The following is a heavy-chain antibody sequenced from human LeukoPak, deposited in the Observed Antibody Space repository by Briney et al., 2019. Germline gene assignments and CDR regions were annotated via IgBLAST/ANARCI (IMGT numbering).Heavy chain of an antibody. CDR2: ISYDGSNK. Sequence: SCKASGYTFTSYYMHWVRQAPGKGLEWVAVISYDGSNKYYADSVKGRFTISRDNSKNTLYLQMNSLRPEDAAVYYCANLPLWGQGTLVTVSS. V-gene: IGHV3-30*18. CDR1: GYTFTSYY. J-gene: IGHJ4*02. CDR3: ANLPL.